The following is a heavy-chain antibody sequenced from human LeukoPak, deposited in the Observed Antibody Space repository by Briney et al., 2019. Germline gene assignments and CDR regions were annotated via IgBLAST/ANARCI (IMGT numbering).Heavy chain of an antibody. V-gene: IGHV4-59*01. CDR1: GGSISSYY. Sequence: SETLSLTCTVSGGSISSYYWSWIRQPPGKGLEWIGYIYYSGSTNYNPSLKSRVTISVDTSKNQFSLKLSSVTAADTAVYYCARDRWELPDSHRFDPWGQGTLVTVSS. J-gene: IGHJ5*02. CDR3: ARDRWELPDSHRFDP. CDR2: IYYSGST. D-gene: IGHD1-26*01.